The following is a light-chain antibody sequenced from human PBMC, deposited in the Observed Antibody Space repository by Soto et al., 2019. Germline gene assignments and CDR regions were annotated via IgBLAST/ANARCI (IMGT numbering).Light chain of an antibody. J-gene: IGKJ1*01. CDR2: GAS. CDR1: QSVTTQ. CDR3: QQYGGSTRT. V-gene: IGKV3-20*01. Sequence: IVLTQSPGTLSLSPGKRATLSCRASQSVTTQLAWYQQKPGQAPRLIIHGASSRATGVPDRITGSGSGTDFTLSISRLEPEDFAVYYCQQYGGSTRTFGQGTKVDIK.